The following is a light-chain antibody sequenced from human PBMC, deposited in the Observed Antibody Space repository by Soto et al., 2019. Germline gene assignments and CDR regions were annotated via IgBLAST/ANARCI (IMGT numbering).Light chain of an antibody. V-gene: IGLV1-47*01. CDR3: AAWGDSLTGWV. Sequence: QSVLTQPPSASGTPGQRVTISCSGSSSNIGSNYVYWYQQFPGTAPKLLIYRNNQRPSGVPDRFSGSKSGTSASLAISGLRSEDAADYYCAAWGDSLTGWVFGGGTKLTVL. J-gene: IGLJ3*02. CDR1: SSNIGSNY. CDR2: RNN.